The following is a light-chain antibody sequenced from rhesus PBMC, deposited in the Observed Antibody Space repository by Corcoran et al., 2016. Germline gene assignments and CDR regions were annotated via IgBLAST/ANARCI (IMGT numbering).Light chain of an antibody. V-gene: IGKV1-22*01. J-gene: IGKJ1*01. CDR3: LQYSSSPWT. CDR1: QSISSW. Sequence: DIQMTQSPSSLSASVGDTVTITCRASQSISSWLDWYTQKPGKAPRLLIYKASSLQSGVTSRFSGNGSGTDFTLTSSSLQPEDFATYYCLQYSSSPWTFGQGTKVEIK. CDR2: KAS.